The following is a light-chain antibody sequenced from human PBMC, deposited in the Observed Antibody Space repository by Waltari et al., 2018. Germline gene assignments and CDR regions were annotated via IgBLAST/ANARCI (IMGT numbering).Light chain of an antibody. J-gene: IGKJ4*01. CDR1: KSVGNS. CDR3: LQRSNWPPT. Sequence: LVLTQSPATLSLSPGVRATLSCMASKSVGNSLSWYQQKPGQPPRLLIYNANTRATGIPARISGSGSGTDCSLTIGSLEPEDFAVYFCLQRSNWPPTFGGGTTVEI. CDR2: NAN. V-gene: IGKV3-11*01.